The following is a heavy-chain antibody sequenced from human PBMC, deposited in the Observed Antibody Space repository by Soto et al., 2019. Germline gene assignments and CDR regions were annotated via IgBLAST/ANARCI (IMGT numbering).Heavy chain of an antibody. CDR3: ARGSSGWYYFDY. CDR2: INHSGST. D-gene: IGHD6-19*01. V-gene: IGHV4-34*01. CDR1: GGSFSGYY. Sequence: SETLSLTCAVYGGSFSGYYWSWIRQPPGKGLEWIGEINHSGSTNYNPSLKSRVTISVDTSKNQFSLKLSSVTAADTAVYYCARGSSGWYYFDYWGQGTLVTVSS. J-gene: IGHJ4*02.